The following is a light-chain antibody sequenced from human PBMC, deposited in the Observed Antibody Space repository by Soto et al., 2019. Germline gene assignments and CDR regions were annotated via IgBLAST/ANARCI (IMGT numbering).Light chain of an antibody. CDR3: QQYGNSPLT. V-gene: IGKV3-20*01. CDR1: QSVSSSY. J-gene: IGKJ4*01. CDR2: GAS. Sequence: EIVLTQSPGTLSLSPGERATLSCRASQSVSSSYLAWYQQRPGQAPRLLIYGASNRATGIPDRFSGGGSGTDFTLTINRLEPEDFAVYFCQQYGNSPLTFGGGTKVDNK.